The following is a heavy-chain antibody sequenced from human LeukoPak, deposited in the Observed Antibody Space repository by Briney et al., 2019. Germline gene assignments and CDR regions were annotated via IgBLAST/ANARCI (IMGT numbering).Heavy chain of an antibody. CDR2: IGNRGSDT. J-gene: IGHJ4*02. Sequence: GGSLTLSCAASGFSFNTYAMGWVRQAPGKGLEWVSGIGNRGSDTFYADSVKGRFTASRDNSKNTVFLQMNSLRAEDTAVYYCTKASCGGSCYYAVDFWGQGTLVTVSS. CDR3: TKASCGGSCYYAVDF. D-gene: IGHD2-15*01. CDR1: GFSFNTYA. V-gene: IGHV3-23*01.